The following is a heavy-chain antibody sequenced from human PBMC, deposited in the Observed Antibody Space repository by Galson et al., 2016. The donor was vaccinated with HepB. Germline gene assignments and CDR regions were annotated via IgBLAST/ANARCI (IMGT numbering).Heavy chain of an antibody. V-gene: IGHV3-74*01. CDR3: VRGGNILSGALYFDS. CDR2: LNSDGSST. Sequence: SLRLSCAASGFRFSSYWMNWVRQAPGKGLVWVSHLNSDGSSTSYADSVKGRFTISRENARNTLYLQMNSLRAEDSAVYYCVRGGNILSGALYFDSWGQGALVTVSS. CDR1: GFRFSSYW. D-gene: IGHD1/OR15-1a*01. J-gene: IGHJ4*02.